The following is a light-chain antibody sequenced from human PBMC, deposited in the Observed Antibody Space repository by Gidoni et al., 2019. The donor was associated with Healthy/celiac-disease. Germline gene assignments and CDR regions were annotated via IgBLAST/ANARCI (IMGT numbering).Light chain of an antibody. Sequence: DIQMTQSPSSLSASVGDRVTITCRASQSISSYLNWYQQKPGKAPKLLIYAASSLQSGVPSRFSGIVSGTDFTLTISSLQPEDFATYYCQQSYSTLTWTFXXXTKVEIK. CDR2: AAS. V-gene: IGKV1-39*01. J-gene: IGKJ1*01. CDR1: QSISSY. CDR3: QQSYSTLTWT.